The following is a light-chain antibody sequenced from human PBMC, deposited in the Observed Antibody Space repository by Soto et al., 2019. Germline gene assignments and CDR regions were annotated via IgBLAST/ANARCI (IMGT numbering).Light chain of an antibody. CDR3: CSYAGGYIFV. CDR1: SSDVGRYNY. Sequence: QSVLTQPRSVSGSPGQSVTISCTGPSSDVGRYNYVSWYQQHPGKAPKLIIYDATKRTSGVPDRFSGSKSVNTASLTISGLQAEDEVDYYCCSYAGGYIFVFGTGTKVTVL. J-gene: IGLJ1*01. CDR2: DAT. V-gene: IGLV2-11*01.